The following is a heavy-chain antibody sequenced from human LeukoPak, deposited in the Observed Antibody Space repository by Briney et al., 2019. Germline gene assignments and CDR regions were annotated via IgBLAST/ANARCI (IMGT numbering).Heavy chain of an antibody. CDR2: IYYSGST. V-gene: IGHV4-30-4*01. D-gene: IGHD3-16*01. J-gene: IGHJ4*02. CDR3: ARDSAWGFSDDY. CDR1: GGSISSGDYY. Sequence: SQTLSLTCTVSGGSISSGDYYWSWIRQPPGKGLEWIGYIYYSGSTYYNPSLKSRVTISVDRSKNQFSLKLSSVTAADTAVYYCARDSAWGFSDDYWGQGTLVTVSS.